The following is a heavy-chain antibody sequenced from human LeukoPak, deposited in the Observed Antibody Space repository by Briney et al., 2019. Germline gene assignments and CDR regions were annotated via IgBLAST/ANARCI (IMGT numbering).Heavy chain of an antibody. CDR3: ARAKGAAAAGKYNWFDP. V-gene: IGHV1-18*01. D-gene: IGHD6-13*01. CDR2: ISTSNGDT. CDR1: GYTFSTYG. Sequence: ASVKVSCKASGYTFSTYGISWVRQAPGQGLEWMGWISTSNGDTKYAQKLQGRVTMTTDISTSTAYMELRNLRSDDTAVYYCARAKGAAAAGKYNWFDPWGQGTLVTVSS. J-gene: IGHJ5*02.